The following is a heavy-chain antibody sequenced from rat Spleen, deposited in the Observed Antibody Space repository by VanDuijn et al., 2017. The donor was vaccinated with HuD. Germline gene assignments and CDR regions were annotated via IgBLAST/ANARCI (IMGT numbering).Heavy chain of an antibody. CDR3: ARRIFSGYFDY. Sequence: EVKLVESGGGLVQPGRSLKLSCAASGFKFNDHWMGWVRQAPGKGLEWVASIMNTGDSTYYPDSVKGRFTISRDNTKNTLYLQMDSLRSEDTATYYCARRIFSGYFDYWGQGVMVTVSS. CDR2: IMNTGDST. CDR1: GFKFNDHW. J-gene: IGHJ2*01. V-gene: IGHV5-31*01. D-gene: IGHD1-6*01.